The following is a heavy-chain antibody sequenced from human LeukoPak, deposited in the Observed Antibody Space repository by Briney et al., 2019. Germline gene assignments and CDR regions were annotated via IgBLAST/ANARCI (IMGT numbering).Heavy chain of an antibody. D-gene: IGHD1-20*01. CDR1: AGSINSYY. CDR3: ARDGITGTYFDY. CDR2: IYDSGST. J-gene: IGHJ4*02. V-gene: IGHV4-59*01. Sequence: SETLSLTCTVSAGSINSYYWSWIRQPPGKGLEWIGYIYDSGSTNYNPSLKSRVTISVDTSKNQFSLRLSSVTAADTAVYYCARDGITGTYFDYWGQGTLVTVSS.